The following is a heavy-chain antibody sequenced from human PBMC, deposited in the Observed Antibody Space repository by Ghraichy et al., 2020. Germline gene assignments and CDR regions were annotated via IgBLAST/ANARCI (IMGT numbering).Heavy chain of an antibody. CDR2: SKSNPYGGTT. V-gene: IGHV3-15*01. J-gene: IGHJ4*02. CDR1: GFTFTKAW. CDR3: LTEWTKDGVADLRTDH. Sequence: GGSLRLSCEASGFTFTKAWTSWVRQAPGKGLEWVGRSKSNPYGGTTHYAAPAKGRFIISRDDSRNTVYLQMNSLETEDTAMYFCLTEWTKDGVADLRTDHWGQGTMVTVSS. D-gene: IGHD2-15*01.